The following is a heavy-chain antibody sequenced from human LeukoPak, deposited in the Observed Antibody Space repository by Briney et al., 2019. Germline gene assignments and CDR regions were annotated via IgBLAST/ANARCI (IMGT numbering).Heavy chain of an antibody. Sequence: GKSLKISCKGSGYSFTNYWIGWVRQMPGKGLEWMGIIYPDDSNTKYSPSFQGQVTISADKSISSAFLQWSSLKASDTAMYYCARRGDILTGYYPHWFDPWGQETLVTVSS. CDR3: ARRGDILTGYYPHWFDP. CDR2: IYPDDSNT. V-gene: IGHV5-51*01. CDR1: GYSFTNYW. D-gene: IGHD3-9*01. J-gene: IGHJ5*02.